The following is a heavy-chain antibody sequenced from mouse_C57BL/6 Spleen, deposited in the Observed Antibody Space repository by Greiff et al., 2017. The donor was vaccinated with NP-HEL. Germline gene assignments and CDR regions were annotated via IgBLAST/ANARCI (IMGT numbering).Heavy chain of an antibody. Sequence: EVQLVESGPGLVKPSQSLSLTCSVTGYSITSGYYWNWIRQFPGNQLEWMGYISYDGSNNYNPSLKNRISITRDTSKNQFFLKLNSVTTEDTATYYCATTGAWYFDVWGTGTTVTVSS. D-gene: IGHD1-1*02. CDR3: ATTGAWYFDV. CDR1: GYSITSGYY. J-gene: IGHJ1*03. V-gene: IGHV3-6*01. CDR2: ISYDGSN.